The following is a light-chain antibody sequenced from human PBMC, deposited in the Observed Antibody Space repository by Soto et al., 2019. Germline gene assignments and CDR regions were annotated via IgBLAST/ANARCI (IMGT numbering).Light chain of an antibody. V-gene: IGKV3-20*01. CDR2: GAS. CDR1: QSVRNSY. CDR3: QQYGSSPFT. J-gene: IGKJ2*01. Sequence: IVLTQSPGTLSLSPGERATLPCRASQSVRNSYLAWYQQKPDQAPRLLISGASGRAAGIPDRFSGSGSGTDFTLTISRLEPEDFAVYYCQQYGSSPFTFGQGTKLEI.